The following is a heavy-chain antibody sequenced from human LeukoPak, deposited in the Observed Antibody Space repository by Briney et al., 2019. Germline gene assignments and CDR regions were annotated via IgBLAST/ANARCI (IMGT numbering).Heavy chain of an antibody. CDR1: GFTFSSYA. D-gene: IGHD3-10*01. CDR3: AKGHGSGSYYNGLDY. J-gene: IGHJ4*02. CDR2: ISGSGGST. V-gene: IGHV3-23*01. Sequence: GGSLSLSCAASGFTFSSYAMPWVRQAPGKGLEWVSAISGSGGSTYYADSVKGRFTISRDNTKNTLYLQMNSLRAEDTAVYYCAKGHGSGSYYNGLDYWGQGTLVTVSS.